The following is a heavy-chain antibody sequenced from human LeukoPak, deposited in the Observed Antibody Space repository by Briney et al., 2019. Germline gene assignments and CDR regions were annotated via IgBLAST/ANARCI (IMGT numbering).Heavy chain of an antibody. D-gene: IGHD3-22*01. Sequence: QAGGSLRLSCAASGFTFSSYAMSWVRQAPGKGLEWVSAISGSGGSTYYADSVKGRFTISRDNSKNTLYLQMNSLRAEDTAVYYCAKLTQYDSSGIDYWGQGTLVTVSS. CDR3: AKLTQYDSSGIDY. CDR2: ISGSGGST. J-gene: IGHJ4*02. V-gene: IGHV3-23*01. CDR1: GFTFSSYA.